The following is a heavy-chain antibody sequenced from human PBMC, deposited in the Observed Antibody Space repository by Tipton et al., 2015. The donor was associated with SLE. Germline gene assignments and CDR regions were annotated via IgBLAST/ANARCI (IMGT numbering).Heavy chain of an antibody. V-gene: IGHV1-46*01. CDR1: GYTFTSYY. D-gene: IGHD2-15*01. Sequence: QLVQSGPEVKKPGASVKVSCKASGYTFTSYYMHWLRQAPGQGLEWMGIINPSGGSTSYAQKFQGRVTMTRDTTTSAVYMELSRLRSEDTALDYCAGASGGSSTSSYYGMDVWGPGTTVTVSS. CDR3: AGASGGSSTSSYYGMDV. J-gene: IGHJ6*02. CDR2: INPSGGST.